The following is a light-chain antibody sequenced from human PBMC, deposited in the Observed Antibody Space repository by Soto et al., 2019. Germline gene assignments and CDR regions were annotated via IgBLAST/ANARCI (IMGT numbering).Light chain of an antibody. CDR2: DVS. J-gene: IGLJ2*01. CDR1: SSDVGSYNR. Sequence: QSALTQPPSVSGSPGQSVTISCTGTSSDVGSYNRVSWYQQPPGTAPKLMIYDVSNRPSGVPDRFSGSKSGNTASLIISGLQAEDEADYYCSSYTTSSTVVFGGGTKLTVL. CDR3: SSYTTSSTVV. V-gene: IGLV2-18*02.